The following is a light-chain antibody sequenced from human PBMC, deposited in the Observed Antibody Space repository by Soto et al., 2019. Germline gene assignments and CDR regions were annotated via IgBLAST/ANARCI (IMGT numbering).Light chain of an antibody. CDR2: GAS. Sequence: EIVMTQSPATLSVSPGERATLSCRASQSVSSNLAWYQQKPGQAPRLLIYGASTRATGIPARFSGSGSGTEFTLPISSLQSEDFAVYYCQQYNSWSWTFGHGTKVEIK. CDR3: QQYNSWSWT. J-gene: IGKJ1*01. V-gene: IGKV3-15*01. CDR1: QSVSSN.